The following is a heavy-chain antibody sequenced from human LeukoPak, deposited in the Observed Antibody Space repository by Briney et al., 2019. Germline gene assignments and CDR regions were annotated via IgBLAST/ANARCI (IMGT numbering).Heavy chain of an antibody. Sequence: GASLKTSSKGSGYSFISYWNCWVRQMPGKSLEWMGVIYSVDPDTRYSPSLQGQVTISADTSITTPYLQCSTLKAADTATYYCGRHKTVVRGTDAFDIWGQGTMVTVSS. V-gene: IGHV5-51*01. CDR3: GRHKTVVRGTDAFDI. CDR2: IYSVDPDT. D-gene: IGHD4-23*01. CDR1: GYSFISYW. J-gene: IGHJ3*02.